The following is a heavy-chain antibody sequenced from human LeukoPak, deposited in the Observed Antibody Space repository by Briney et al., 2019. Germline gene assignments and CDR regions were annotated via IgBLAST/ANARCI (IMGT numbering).Heavy chain of an antibody. CDR2: INSNSGGT. CDR1: GYSFSDYS. Sequence: ASVKVSCKASGYSFSDYSIHWVRQAPGQGLEWIGRINSNSGGTSYAQNFQGRVTMTRDTSISTAYMEVSGLTSDDTAVYYCARGGSGSGYLYYFDSWGQGTLVSVSS. J-gene: IGHJ4*02. D-gene: IGHD3-10*01. CDR3: ARGGSGSGYLYYFDS. V-gene: IGHV1-2*06.